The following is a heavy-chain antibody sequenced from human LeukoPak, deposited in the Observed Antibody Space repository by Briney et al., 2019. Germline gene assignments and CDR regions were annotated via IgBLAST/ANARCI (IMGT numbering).Heavy chain of an antibody. CDR2: IYYSGST. CDR1: GGSFSGYY. J-gene: IGHJ2*01. V-gene: IGHV4-34*01. D-gene: IGHD7-27*01. Sequence: SETLSLTCAVYGGSFSGYYWSWIRQPPGKGLEWIGSIYYSGSTYYNPSLKSRVTISVDTSKNQFSLKLSSVTAADTAEYYCARCWGSLWYFDLWGRGTLVTVSS. CDR3: ARCWGSLWYFDL.